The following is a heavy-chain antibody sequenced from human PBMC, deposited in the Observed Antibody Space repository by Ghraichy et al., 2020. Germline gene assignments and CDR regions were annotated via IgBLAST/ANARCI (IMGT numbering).Heavy chain of an antibody. CDR3: ARDSTYYYDSSGYYPFDYYYYGMDV. CDR2: INPNSGGT. CDR1: GYTFTGYY. V-gene: IGHV1-2*04. J-gene: IGHJ6*02. Sequence: ASVKVSCKASGYTFTGYYMHWVRQAPGQGLEWMGWINPNSGGTNYAQKFQGWVTMTRDTSISTAYMELSRLRSDDTAVYYCARDSTYYYDSSGYYPFDYYYYGMDVWGQGTTVTVSS. D-gene: IGHD3-22*01.